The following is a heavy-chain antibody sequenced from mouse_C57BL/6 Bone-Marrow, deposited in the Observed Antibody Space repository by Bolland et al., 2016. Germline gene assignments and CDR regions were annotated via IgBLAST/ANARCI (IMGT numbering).Heavy chain of an antibody. CDR2: PGSGST. J-gene: IGHJ2*01. CDR3: RTYGSYVEAMDY. Sequence: PGSGSTNYNEKFKSKATLTVDTSSSTAYMQLSSLTSEDSAVYYCRTYGSYVEAMDYWGQGTT. D-gene: IGHD2-1*01. V-gene: IGHV1-55*01.